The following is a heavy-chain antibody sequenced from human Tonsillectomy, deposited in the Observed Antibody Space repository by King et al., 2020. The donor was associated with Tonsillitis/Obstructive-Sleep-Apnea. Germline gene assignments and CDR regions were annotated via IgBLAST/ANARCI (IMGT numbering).Heavy chain of an antibody. CDR2: ISHDGSNK. J-gene: IGHJ6*02. Sequence: VQLVESGGGVVQPGRSLRLSCAASGFTFSSYAMHWVRQAPGKGLEWVAVISHDGSNKYYADSVKGRFTISRANSKNTLYLQMNSLRAEDTAVYYCARDMVYSIGWFFYFYGMDVWGQGTTVTVSS. CDR3: ARDMVYSIGWFFYFYGMDV. V-gene: IGHV3-30*04. CDR1: GFTFSSYA. D-gene: IGHD6-19*01.